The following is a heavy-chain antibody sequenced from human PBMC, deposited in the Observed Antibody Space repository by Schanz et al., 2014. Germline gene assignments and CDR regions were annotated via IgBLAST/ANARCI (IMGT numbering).Heavy chain of an antibody. CDR2: ISRDGTTS. CDR1: GFTFSDYY. J-gene: IGHJ3*02. V-gene: IGHV3-11*01. Sequence: QVQLVESGGGVVQPGRSLRLSCAASGFTFSDYYMNWIRQAPGKGLEWLSYISRDGTTSYYADSVKGRFTISRDNAKNSLYLEMTSLRGEDTAVYYCARENLNWEAFDIWGQGTVVTVSS. CDR3: ARENLNWEAFDI. D-gene: IGHD7-27*01.